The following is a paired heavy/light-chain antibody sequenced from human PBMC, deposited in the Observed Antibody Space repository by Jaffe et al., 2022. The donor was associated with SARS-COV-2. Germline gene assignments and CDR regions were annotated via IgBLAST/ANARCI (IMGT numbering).Light chain of an antibody. CDR2: WAS. V-gene: IGKV4-1*01. Sequence: DIVMNQSPDSLAVSLGERATINCKSSQSVFYTSNSKNFLAWYQQKPGQPPKLLFYWASTRESGVPDRFSASGSGTDFILTISSLQAEDVAVYYCQQYYHTPRTFGQGTKVEIK. CDR1: QSVFYTSNSKNF. J-gene: IGKJ1*01. CDR3: QQYYHTPRT.
Heavy chain of an antibody. V-gene: IGHV7-4-1*02. J-gene: IGHJ5*02. CDR1: GYIFTSYP. Sequence: QVQLVQSGSELKKPGASVNVSCKASGYIFTSYPMIWVRQAPGQGLEWMGWISTITGNPTYAQGFTGRFVFSFDASVSTAYLQISSLKDEDTAVYYCARGGGYTFDNWLARWGQGTLVTVSS. CDR2: ISTITGNP. D-gene: IGHD1-1*01. CDR3: ARGGGYTFDNWLAR.